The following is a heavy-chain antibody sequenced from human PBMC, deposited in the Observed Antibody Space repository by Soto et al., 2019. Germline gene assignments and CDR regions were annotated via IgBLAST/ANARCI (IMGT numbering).Heavy chain of an antibody. CDR1: GFTFDDYA. Sequence: GGSLRLSCAASGFTFDDYAMNWVRQAPGKGLEWVSGISWNSYSKHYADSVKGRFTISRDNAKNSLYLLMNSLRAEDTALYYCAKDIMSDLAVAGRGFDYWGQGTLVTVSS. CDR2: ISWNSYSK. CDR3: AKDIMSDLAVAGRGFDY. V-gene: IGHV3-9*01. J-gene: IGHJ4*02. D-gene: IGHD6-19*01.